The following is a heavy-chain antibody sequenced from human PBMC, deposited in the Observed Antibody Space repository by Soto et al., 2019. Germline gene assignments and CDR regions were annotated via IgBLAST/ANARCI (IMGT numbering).Heavy chain of an antibody. CDR1: GYTFTIYG. J-gene: IGHJ4*02. V-gene: IGHV1-18*01. CDR3: ARDQSAYGSTWYHY. CDR2: ISAYNGNT. D-gene: IGHD6-13*01. Sequence: ASVKVSCKASGYTFTIYGISWVRQAPGQGLEWMGWISAYNGNTNYAQKLQGRVTMTTDTSTSTAYMELRSLRSDDTAVYYCARDQSAYGSTWYHYWGQGTLVTVSS.